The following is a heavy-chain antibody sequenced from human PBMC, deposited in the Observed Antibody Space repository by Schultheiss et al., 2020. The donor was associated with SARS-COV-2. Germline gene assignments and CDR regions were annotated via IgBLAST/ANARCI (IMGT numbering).Heavy chain of an antibody. CDR3: ARGRDLYCSGGSCYLYYYYYYMDV. Sequence: SETLSLTCTVSGGSISSYYWTWIRQPPGKGLEWIGEINHSGSTNYNPSLKSRVTISVDTSKNQFSLKLSSVTAADTAVYYCARGRDLYCSGGSCYLYYYYYYMDVWGKGTTVTVSS. CDR1: GGSISSYY. D-gene: IGHD2-15*01. CDR2: INHSGST. V-gene: IGHV4-34*01. J-gene: IGHJ6*03.